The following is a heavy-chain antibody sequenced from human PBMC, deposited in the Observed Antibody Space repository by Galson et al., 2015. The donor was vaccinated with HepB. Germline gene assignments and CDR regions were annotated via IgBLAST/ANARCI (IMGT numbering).Heavy chain of an antibody. V-gene: IGHV3-11*06. D-gene: IGHD4-17*01. J-gene: IGHJ4*02. CDR3: ARVAASDYGDHAHLDY. CDR1: GFTFSDCY. Sequence: SLRLSCAASGFTFSDCYMSWIRQAPGKGLEWVSYISSSAIYTNYADSVKGRFTISRDNAKNSLHIQMNSLRAEDTAVYYCARVAASDYGDHAHLDYWGQGTLVTVSS. CDR2: ISSSAIYT.